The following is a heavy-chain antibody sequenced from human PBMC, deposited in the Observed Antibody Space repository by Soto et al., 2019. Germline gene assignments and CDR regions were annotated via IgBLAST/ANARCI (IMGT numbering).Heavy chain of an antibody. CDR1: GFTFSSYG. J-gene: IGHJ4*02. Sequence: PGGSLRLSCAASGFTFSSYGMHWVRQAPGKGLEWVAVISYDGSNKYYADSVKGRFTISRDNSKNKLYLQMNSLRAEDTAVYSCVKMVSYGLGSFEYGGQRNLVNVS. CDR2: ISYDGSNK. D-gene: IGHD3-10*01. V-gene: IGHV3-30*18. CDR3: VKMVSYGLGSFEY.